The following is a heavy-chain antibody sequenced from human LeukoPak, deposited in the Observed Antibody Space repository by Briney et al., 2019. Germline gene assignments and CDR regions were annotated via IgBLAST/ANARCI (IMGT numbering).Heavy chain of an antibody. D-gene: IGHD2-15*01. CDR3: AKADIVVVVAATGCAFDI. CDR1: GFTFSNAW. CDR2: ISGSGGST. V-gene: IGHV3-23*01. J-gene: IGHJ3*02. Sequence: GGSLRLSCAASGFTFSNAWMSWVRQAPGKGLEWVSAISGSGGSTYYADSVKGRFTISRDNSKNTLYLQMNSLRAEDTAVYYCAKADIVVVVAATGCAFDIWGQGTMVTVSS.